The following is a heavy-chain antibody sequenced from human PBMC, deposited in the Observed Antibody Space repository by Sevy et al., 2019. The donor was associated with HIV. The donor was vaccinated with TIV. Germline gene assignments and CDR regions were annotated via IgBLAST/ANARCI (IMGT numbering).Heavy chain of an antibody. CDR1: GFTFSSYD. Sequence: GGSLRLSCAASGFTFSSYDMHWVRQAPGKGLEWVAVISYDGSNKYYADSVKGRFTISRDNSKNTLYLQMNRLRAEDTAVYYLAAGPIGYCSGGSCYVDYWGQGTLVTVSS. V-gene: IGHV3-30*03. CDR2: ISYDGSNK. CDR3: AAGPIGYCSGGSCYVDY. J-gene: IGHJ4*02. D-gene: IGHD2-15*01.